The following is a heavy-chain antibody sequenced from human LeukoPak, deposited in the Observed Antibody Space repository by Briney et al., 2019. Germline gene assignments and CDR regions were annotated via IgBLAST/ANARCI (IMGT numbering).Heavy chain of an antibody. CDR2: IYTSGST. V-gene: IGHV4-4*07. J-gene: IGHJ3*02. CDR3: ARDREYYDSSGYYRSGAFDI. Sequence: SEILSLTCSVSGGSITSYYWSWIRQPAGKGLEWIGRIYTSGSTNYNPSLKSRVTMSVDTSKNQFSLKLSSVTAADTAVYYCARDREYYDSSGYYRSGAFDIWGQGTMVTVSS. CDR1: GGSITSYY. D-gene: IGHD3-22*01.